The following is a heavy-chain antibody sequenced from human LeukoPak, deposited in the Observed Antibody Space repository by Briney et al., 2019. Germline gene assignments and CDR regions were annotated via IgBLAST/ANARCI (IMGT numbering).Heavy chain of an antibody. CDR1: GFTFDDYA. CDR2: ISWNSGSI. D-gene: IGHD2-15*01. V-gene: IGHV3-9*03. Sequence: GRSLRLSCAASGFTFDDYAMHWVRQAPGKGLEWVSGISWNSGSIGYADSVKGRFTISRDNAKNSLYLQMSSLRAEDMALYYCAKEYCSGGSCYRGAFDIWGQGTMVTVSS. CDR3: AKEYCSGGSCYRGAFDI. J-gene: IGHJ3*02.